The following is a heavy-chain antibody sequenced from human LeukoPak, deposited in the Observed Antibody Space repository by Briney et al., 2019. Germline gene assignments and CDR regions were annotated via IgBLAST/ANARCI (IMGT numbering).Heavy chain of an antibody. J-gene: IGHJ4*02. CDR3: AKDLENYDFWSGYFLAAFGY. Sequence: GGSLRLSCAASGFTFSSYAMSWVRQAPGKGLEWVSAISGIGGSTYYADSVKGRFTISRDNSKNTLYLQMNSLRAEDTAVYYCAKDLENYDFWSGYFLAAFGYWGQGTLVTVSS. CDR2: ISGIGGST. D-gene: IGHD3-3*01. CDR1: GFTFSSYA. V-gene: IGHV3-23*01.